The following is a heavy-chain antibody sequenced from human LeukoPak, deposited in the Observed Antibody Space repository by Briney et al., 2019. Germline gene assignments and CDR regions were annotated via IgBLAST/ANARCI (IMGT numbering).Heavy chain of an antibody. CDR3: AKVRVYYDFWSGLDY. Sequence: GGSLRLSCAASGFTFSSSVMHWVRQAPGKGLEWVAGISSDGNNKYYVDSVKGRFTISRDNSKNTLYLQMNSLRAEDTAVYYCAKVRVYYDFWSGLDYWGQGTLVTVSS. CDR1: GFTFSSSV. CDR2: ISSDGNNK. V-gene: IGHV3-30*18. J-gene: IGHJ4*02. D-gene: IGHD3-3*01.